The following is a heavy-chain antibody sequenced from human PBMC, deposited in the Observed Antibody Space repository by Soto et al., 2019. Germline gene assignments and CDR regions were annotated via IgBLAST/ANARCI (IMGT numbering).Heavy chain of an antibody. V-gene: IGHV3-30*18. Sequence: QVQLVESGGGVVQHGKSLRLSCAASGFTFSMSNMHWVRQAPGEGLEWVGVIYYDGSEQYYGDSVKGRFTISRDNSKNTLYLQMNSLRDKDTAIYYCAKAEDSGWYRTADSWGQGTLVTVSS. CDR1: GFTFSMSN. D-gene: IGHD6-19*01. J-gene: IGHJ4*02. CDR3: AKAEDSGWYRTADS. CDR2: IYYDGSEQ.